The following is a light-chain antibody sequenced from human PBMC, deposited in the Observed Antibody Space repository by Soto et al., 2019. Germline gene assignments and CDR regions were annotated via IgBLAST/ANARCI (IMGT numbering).Light chain of an antibody. Sequence: QSVLTQPPSASGSPGQSVAISCTGTSSDVGGYNYVSWYQQHPGKAPKLMIYEVNKRPSGVPDRFSGSKSGNTASLTVSGLQAEDEADYYCCSYSGTSTFFFGGGTKLTVL. V-gene: IGLV2-8*01. CDR1: SSDVGGYNY. CDR3: CSYSGTSTFF. CDR2: EVN. J-gene: IGLJ1*01.